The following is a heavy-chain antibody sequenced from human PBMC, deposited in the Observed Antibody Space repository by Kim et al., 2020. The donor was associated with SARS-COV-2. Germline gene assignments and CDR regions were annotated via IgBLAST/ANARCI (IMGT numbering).Heavy chain of an antibody. V-gene: IGHV3-23*01. D-gene: IGHD2-21*02. CDR3: AKISRALVTASYFHY. CDR1: GFTFSNYG. Sequence: GGSLRLSCAASGFTFSNYGMSWVRQAPGKGLEWVSGISGGGTTTYYADSVTGRFTISRDNSKNTMYMQMSSLRAEDTAVYYCAKISRALVTASYFHYWGQGTLVTVSS. J-gene: IGHJ1*01. CDR2: ISGGGTTT.